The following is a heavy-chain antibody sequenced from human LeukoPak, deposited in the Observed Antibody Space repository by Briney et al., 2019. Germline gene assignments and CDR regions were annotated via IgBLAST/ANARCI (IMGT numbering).Heavy chain of an antibody. CDR3: ARDRSEFDY. CDR2: IYYSGST. CDR1: GGSISNYY. V-gene: IGHV4-59*01. Sequence: SETLSLTCTVSGGSISNYYWAWIRQPPGKGLEWIGYIYYSGSTNYNPSLNSRVTISVDTSKDQFSLKLSSVTAADTAVYYCARDRSEFDYWGQGTLVTVSS. J-gene: IGHJ4*02.